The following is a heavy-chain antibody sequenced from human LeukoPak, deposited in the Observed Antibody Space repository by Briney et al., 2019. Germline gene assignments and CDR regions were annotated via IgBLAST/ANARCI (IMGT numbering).Heavy chain of an antibody. D-gene: IGHD6-6*01. CDR2: ISGSGGST. J-gene: IGHJ4*02. V-gene: IGHV3-23*01. CDR3: AKRLGAARTSLDY. CDR1: GFTFSSYA. Sequence: GGSLRLSCAASGFTFSSYAMSWVRQAPGKGLEWVSAISGSGGSTYYADSVKGRFTISRDNFKKTLYLQMNSLRVEDTAVYYCAKRLGAARTSLDYWGKGTLVTVSS.